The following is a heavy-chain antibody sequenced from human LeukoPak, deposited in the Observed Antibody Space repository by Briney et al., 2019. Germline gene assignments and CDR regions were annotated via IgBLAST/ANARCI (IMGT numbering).Heavy chain of an antibody. J-gene: IGHJ4*02. D-gene: IGHD1-26*01. Sequence: GGPLRLSCAASGFTFSSYGMTWVGQAPGKGLVWVSRINSDGTSTSYADSVKGRFTISRDNAKNMLYLEMNSLRVDDTSVYYCVRGAPFDYWGQGTLVTVSS. V-gene: IGHV3-74*01. CDR3: VRGAPFDY. CDR2: INSDGTST. CDR1: GFTFSSYG.